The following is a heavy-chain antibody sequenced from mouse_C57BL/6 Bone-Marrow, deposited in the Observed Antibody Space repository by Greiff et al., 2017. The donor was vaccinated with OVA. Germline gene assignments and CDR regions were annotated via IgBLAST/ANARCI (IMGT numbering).Heavy chain of an antibody. D-gene: IGHD3-2*02. CDR2: SRNKANDYTT. J-gene: IGHJ4*01. CDR1: GFTFSDFY. Sequence: EVNVVESGGGLVQSGRSLRLSCATSGFTFSDFYMEWVRQAPGKGLEWIAASRNKANDYTTEYSASVKGRFIVSRDTSQSILYLQMNALRAEDTAIYYCAREYSSGYAMDYWGQGTSVTVSS. V-gene: IGHV7-1*01. CDR3: AREYSSGYAMDY.